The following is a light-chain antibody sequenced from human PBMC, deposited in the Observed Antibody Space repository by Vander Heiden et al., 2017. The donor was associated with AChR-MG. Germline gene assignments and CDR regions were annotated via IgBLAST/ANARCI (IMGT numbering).Light chain of an antibody. CDR1: SSSVSTSYY. CDR3: VLYMGSGIWV. V-gene: IGLV8-61*01. CDR2: STN. J-gene: IGLJ2*01. Sequence: QTVVTQEPSFSVSPGGTVTPTCSLSSSSVSTSYYPSWYQQTPGQAPRTLIYSTNTRSSGVPDRFSGSILGNKAALTITGAQADDESDYYCVLYMGSGIWVFGGGTKLTVL.